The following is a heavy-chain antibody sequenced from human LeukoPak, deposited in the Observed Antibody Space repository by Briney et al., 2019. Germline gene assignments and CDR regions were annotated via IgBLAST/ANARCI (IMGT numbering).Heavy chain of an antibody. Sequence: PSETLSLTCTVSGGSISSYYWSWIRQPPGKGLEWIGYIYYSGSTNYNPSLKSRVTISVDTSKNQFSLKLSSVTAADTAVYYCARGGYSSIDFDYWGQGTLVTVSP. V-gene: IGHV4-59*01. CDR3: ARGGYSSIDFDY. CDR2: IYYSGST. J-gene: IGHJ4*02. CDR1: GGSISSYY. D-gene: IGHD6-19*01.